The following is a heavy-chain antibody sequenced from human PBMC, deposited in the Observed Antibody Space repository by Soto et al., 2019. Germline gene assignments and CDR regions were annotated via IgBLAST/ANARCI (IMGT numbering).Heavy chain of an antibody. V-gene: IGHV1-8*01. D-gene: IGHD3-22*01. CDR1: GYTFTSYD. J-gene: IGHJ2*01. CDR3: ARETYYDSSGYYPRDWYFDL. Sequence: QVQLVQSGAEVKKPGASVKVSCKASGYTFTSYDINWVRQATGQGLEWMGWMNPNSGNTGYAQKFQGRVTMTRNTSISTAYMELSSLRSEDTAVYYCARETYYDSSGYYPRDWYFDLWGRGTLVTVSS. CDR2: MNPNSGNT.